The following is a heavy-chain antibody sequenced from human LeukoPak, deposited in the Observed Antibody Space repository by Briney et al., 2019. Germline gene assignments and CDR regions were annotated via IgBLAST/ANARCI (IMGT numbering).Heavy chain of an antibody. CDR1: GFTFSSYS. Sequence: PGGSLRLSCAASGFTFSSYSMNWVRQAPGKGLEWVSSISSSSSYIYYADSVKGRFTSSRDNAKNSLYLQMNSLRAEDTAVYYCARHNQRYYYGSGSCPLDYWGQGTLVTVSS. J-gene: IGHJ4*02. CDR3: ARHNQRYYYGSGSCPLDY. CDR2: ISSSSSYI. D-gene: IGHD3-10*01. V-gene: IGHV3-21*01.